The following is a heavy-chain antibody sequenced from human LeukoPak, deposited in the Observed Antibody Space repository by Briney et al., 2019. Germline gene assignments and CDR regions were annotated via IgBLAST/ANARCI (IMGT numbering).Heavy chain of an antibody. Sequence: ASVKVSCTASGYTFTSYGISWVRQAPGQGLEWMGRINPNSGGTNYAQKFQGRVTMTRDTSISTVYMELSRLRSDDTAVYYCARVGYYESSGYYEYWGQGTLVTVSS. J-gene: IGHJ4*02. CDR3: ARVGYYESSGYYEY. CDR2: INPNSGGT. CDR1: GYTFTSYG. V-gene: IGHV1-2*06. D-gene: IGHD3-22*01.